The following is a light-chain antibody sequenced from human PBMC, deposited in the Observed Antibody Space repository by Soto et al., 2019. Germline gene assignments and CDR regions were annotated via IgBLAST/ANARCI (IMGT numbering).Light chain of an antibody. CDR2: DTS. J-gene: IGKJ5*01. Sequence: EIVMTQSPATLSVSPGERATLSCRASQSVSIKLAWYQQKPGQAPRLLIYDTSTRATGIPARFSGSGSGTEFTLTVSSLEPEDFALYYCQQRSNRITFGQGTRLEIK. CDR3: QQRSNRIT. CDR1: QSVSIK. V-gene: IGKV3-15*01.